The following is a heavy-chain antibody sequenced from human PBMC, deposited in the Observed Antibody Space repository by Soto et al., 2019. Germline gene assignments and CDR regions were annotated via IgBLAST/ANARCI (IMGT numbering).Heavy chain of an antibody. Sequence: SETLSLTCAVSGASISGYYWSWIRKSAGKGLEWIGRIYATGTTDYNPSLKSRVMMSVDTSKKQFSLKLRSVTAADTAVYYCVRDGTKTLRDWFDPWGQGISVTVSS. V-gene: IGHV4-4*07. CDR2: IYATGTT. J-gene: IGHJ5*02. CDR1: GASISGYY. D-gene: IGHD1-1*01. CDR3: VRDGTKTLRDWFDP.